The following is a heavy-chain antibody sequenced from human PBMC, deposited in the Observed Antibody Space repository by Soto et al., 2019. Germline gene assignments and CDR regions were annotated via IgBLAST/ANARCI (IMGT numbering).Heavy chain of an antibody. Sequence: ASVKVSCKASGYTFTSYGISWVRQAPGQGLEWMGWISAYNGNTNYAQKLQGRVTMTTDTSTSTDYMELSSLRSDDTAVYYCARDLDILTGYGRFDPWGQGTLVTVSS. V-gene: IGHV1-18*01. CDR3: ARDLDILTGYGRFDP. CDR2: ISAYNGNT. J-gene: IGHJ5*02. D-gene: IGHD3-9*01. CDR1: GYTFTSYG.